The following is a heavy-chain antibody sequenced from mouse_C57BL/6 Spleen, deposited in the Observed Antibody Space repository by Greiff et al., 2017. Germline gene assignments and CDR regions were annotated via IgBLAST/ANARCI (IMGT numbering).Heavy chain of an antibody. J-gene: IGHJ1*03. CDR1: GFSLTSYG. CDR2: IWSGGST. CDR3: ASYDYGSSYWYCDG. D-gene: IGHD1-1*01. V-gene: IGHV2-2*01. Sequence: QVQLQQSGPGLVQPSQSLSITCTVSGFSLTSYGVHWVRQSPGKGLEWLGVIWSGGSTDYNAAFISRLSISKDNSKSQVFFKMNSLQADDTAMYYCASYDYGSSYWYCDGWGTGTTVTVAS.